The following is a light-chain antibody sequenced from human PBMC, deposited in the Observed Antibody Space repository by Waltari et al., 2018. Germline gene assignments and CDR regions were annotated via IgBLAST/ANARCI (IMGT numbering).Light chain of an antibody. J-gene: IGLJ1*01. CDR3: QVLDRESDV. V-gene: IGLV3-21*04. CDR2: DDS. CDR1: SVGSES. Sequence: SYVLTQPPSVSVAPGETARITCGGSSVGSESVHWYQQKPGQAPVLVIYDDSVRPSGIPERFSAHSSGDTATLSISRVEAGDEADYYCQVLDRESDVFGTGTRVTVL.